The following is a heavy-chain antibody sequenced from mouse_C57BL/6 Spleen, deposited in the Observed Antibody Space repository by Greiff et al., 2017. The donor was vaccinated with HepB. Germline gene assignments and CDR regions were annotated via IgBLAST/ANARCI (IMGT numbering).Heavy chain of an antibody. V-gene: IGHV1-80*01. CDR3: ARGVLEDYFDY. CDR2: IYPGDGDT. D-gene: IGHD3-3*01. CDR1: GYAFSSYW. Sequence: QVQLQQSGAELVKPGASVKNSCKASGYAFSSYWMNWVKQRPGKGLEWIGQIYPGDGDTNYNGKFKGKATLTADKSSSTAYMQLSSLTSEDSAVYFCARGVLEDYFDYWGQGTTLTVSS. J-gene: IGHJ2*01.